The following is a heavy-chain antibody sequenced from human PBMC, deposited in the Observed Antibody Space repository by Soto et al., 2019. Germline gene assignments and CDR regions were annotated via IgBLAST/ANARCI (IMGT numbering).Heavy chain of an antibody. D-gene: IGHD6-19*01. CDR3: GSLYSSGWRLSHRLNFDY. CDR1: GCSISSYY. J-gene: IGHJ4*02. V-gene: IGHV4-59*08. CDR2: IYYSGST. Sequence: SETLSLPCTFAGCSISSYYWSLIRQTPRKGLEWIGYIYYSGSTNYNPSLKSRVTISVDTSKNQFSLKLSSVTAADTAVYYCGSLYSSGWRLSHRLNFDYWGQGTLVTVSS.